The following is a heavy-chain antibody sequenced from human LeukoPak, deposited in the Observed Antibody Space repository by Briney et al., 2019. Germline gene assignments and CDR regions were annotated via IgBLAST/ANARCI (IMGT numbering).Heavy chain of an antibody. Sequence: SETLSLTCTVSGASINNNYWSWIRQPPGKGLEWIGYIYYTGNTNYNPSLKTRVTISLDASKNQFSLKLRSVTAADTAVYYCARHGPDRTGWFNYFDSWGQGTLVTVSS. CDR1: GASINNNY. CDR2: IYYTGNT. V-gene: IGHV4-59*08. CDR3: ARHGPDRTGWFNYFDS. D-gene: IGHD6-19*01. J-gene: IGHJ4*02.